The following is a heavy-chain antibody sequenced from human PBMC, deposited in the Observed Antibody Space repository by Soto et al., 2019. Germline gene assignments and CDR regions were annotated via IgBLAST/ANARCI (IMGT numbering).Heavy chain of an antibody. CDR1: GFTFSSYA. J-gene: IGHJ4*02. CDR3: AKDGDSITRNKPLDY. V-gene: IGHV3-23*01. Sequence: GGSLRLSSAASGFTFSSYAMCWVGQAPGKGLEGVSSIRVSGDRTYYADSVKGRFTISRDNSRNTLHLQMNSLRAEDTAVYYCAKDGDSITRNKPLDYWDQGTLVTVSS. CDR2: IRVSGDRT. D-gene: IGHD2-2*01.